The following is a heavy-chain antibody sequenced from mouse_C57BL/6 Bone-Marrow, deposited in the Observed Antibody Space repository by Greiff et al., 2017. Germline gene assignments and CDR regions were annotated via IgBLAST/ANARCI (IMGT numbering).Heavy chain of an antibody. V-gene: IGHV2-2*01. J-gene: IGHJ3*01. CDR3: ARNRKGFAY. CDR2: IWSGGST. CDR1: GFSLTSYG. Sequence: VQLQQSGPGLVQPSQSLSITCTVSGFSLTSYGVHWVRQSPGKGLEWLGVIWSGGSTDYNAAFISRLSISKDNSKSQVFFKMNSLQADYTAIYYCARNRKGFAYWGQGTLGTVSA.